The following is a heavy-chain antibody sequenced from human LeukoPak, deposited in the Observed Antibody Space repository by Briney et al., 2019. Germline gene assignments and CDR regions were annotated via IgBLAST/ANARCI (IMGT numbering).Heavy chain of an antibody. CDR1: GYTLTKYY. V-gene: IGHV1-46*01. Sequence: ASVKVSCKASGYTLTKYYIHWVRQAPGQGLEWMGIINPNSGSTNYAQKFQGRVTMTRDTSTSTVYMELISLRSADTAVYYCARDDSPDYGDYVLGYWGQGTLVTVSS. J-gene: IGHJ4*02. CDR3: ARDDSPDYGDYVLGY. D-gene: IGHD4-17*01. CDR2: INPNSGST.